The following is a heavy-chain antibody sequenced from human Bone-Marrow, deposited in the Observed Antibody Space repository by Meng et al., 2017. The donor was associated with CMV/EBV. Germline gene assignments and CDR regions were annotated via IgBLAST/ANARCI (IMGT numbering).Heavy chain of an antibody. J-gene: IGHJ4*02. V-gene: IGHV3-21*01. D-gene: IGHD1-26*01. CDR1: GFTFGLYT. CDR2: MRSSSSYI. Sequence: GEYLKISWARSGFTFGLYTIAWVRQAPGKGLGWGSSMRSSSSYIYYADSVKGRLTISRDNAKNSLYLEMSSLRAEDTAGDYCTRVSQWELLLSDYWGQGTLVTVSS. CDR3: TRVSQWELLLSDY.